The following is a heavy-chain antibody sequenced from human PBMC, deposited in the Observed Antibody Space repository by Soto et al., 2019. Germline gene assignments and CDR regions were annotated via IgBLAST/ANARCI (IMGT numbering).Heavy chain of an antibody. D-gene: IGHD3-10*01. CDR2: IWYDGSNK. Sequence: VAVIWYDGSNKYYADSVKGRFTISRDNSKNTLYLQMNSLRAEDTAVYYCARALHGDYYYGMDVWGQGTTVTVSS. CDR3: ARALHGDYYYGMDV. J-gene: IGHJ6*02. V-gene: IGHV3-33*01.